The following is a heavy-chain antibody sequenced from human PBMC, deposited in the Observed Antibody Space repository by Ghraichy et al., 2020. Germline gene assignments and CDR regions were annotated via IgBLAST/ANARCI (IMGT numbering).Heavy chain of an antibody. V-gene: IGHV1-8*01. Sequence: ASVKVSCKTCRAHACTPVTFRESESAGQRPEWMGWMKLNSDDTGYAQKFQGRVAMTRDTSRRTAYLELSSLMSEDTAVYYCARVAYGSGFPLYGMDVWGQGTTFIVSS. D-gene: IGHD3-10*01. J-gene: IGHJ6*02. CDR2: MKLNSDDT. CDR3: ARVAYGSGFPLYGMDV. CDR1: RAHACTPV.